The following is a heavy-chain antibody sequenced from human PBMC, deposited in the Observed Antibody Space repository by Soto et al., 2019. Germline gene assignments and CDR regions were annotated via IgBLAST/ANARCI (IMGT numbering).Heavy chain of an antibody. J-gene: IGHJ4*02. D-gene: IGHD2-8*01. Sequence: QVQLVQSGAEVKKPGASVKVSCKASGYTFTNYDINWVRQATGQGLEWMGWMNPNSGNTGFAQKFKGRVTMTRNTSISTAYMELSSLRSEDTAVYYCARGRGDIILMVYAKYFDFWGQGTLVTVSS. CDR2: MNPNSGNT. CDR3: ARGRGDIILMVYAKYFDF. CDR1: GYTFTNYD. V-gene: IGHV1-8*01.